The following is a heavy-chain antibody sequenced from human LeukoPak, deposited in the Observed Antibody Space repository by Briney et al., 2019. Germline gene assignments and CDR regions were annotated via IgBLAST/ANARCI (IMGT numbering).Heavy chain of an antibody. D-gene: IGHD3-22*01. J-gene: IGHJ4*02. CDR2: ITSSSSYI. CDR1: GFTFTTYT. CDR3: ARDLGDSSGRCPVNFDY. V-gene: IGHV3-21*01. Sequence: GGSLRLSCAASGFTFTTYTMNWVRQAPGKGLEWVSSITSSSSYIYNADSVKGRFTISRDNAKNSLYLQMNSLRAEDTAVYYCARDLGDSSGRCPVNFDYWGQGTLVTVSS.